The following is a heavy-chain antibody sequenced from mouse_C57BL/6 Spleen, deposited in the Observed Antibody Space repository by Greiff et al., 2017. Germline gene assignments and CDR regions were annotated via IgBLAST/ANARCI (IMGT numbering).Heavy chain of an antibody. CDR2: INPSNGGT. D-gene: IGHD2-3*01. Sequence: VKLQQPGTELVKPGASVKLSCKASGYTFTSYWMHWVKQRPGQGLEWIGNINPSNGGTNYNETFKSKATLTVDKSSSTAYMQLSSLTSEDSAVYYCARGDDGYPAWFAYWGQGTLVTVSA. V-gene: IGHV1-53*01. J-gene: IGHJ3*01. CDR3: ARGDDGYPAWFAY. CDR1: GYTFTSYW.